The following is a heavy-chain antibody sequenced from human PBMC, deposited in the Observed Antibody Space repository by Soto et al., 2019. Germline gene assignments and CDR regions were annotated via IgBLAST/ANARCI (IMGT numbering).Heavy chain of an antibody. Sequence: GGSLRLSCAASGFSLSNNGMHWVRQAPGKGLEWVAVISYDGNNKYYADSVKGRFTISKDNSKDTVYLEMNNLRAEDTAMYYCAKGGSGNYLTYYYYYGMDVWGQGTTVTVSS. D-gene: IGHD3-22*01. CDR3: AKGGSGNYLTYYYYYGMDV. CDR2: ISYDGNNK. V-gene: IGHV3-30*18. CDR1: GFSLSNNG. J-gene: IGHJ6*02.